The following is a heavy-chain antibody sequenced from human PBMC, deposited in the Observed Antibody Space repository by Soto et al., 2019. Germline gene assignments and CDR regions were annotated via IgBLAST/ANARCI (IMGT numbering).Heavy chain of an antibody. CDR2: IYNDGTYS. CDR1: GFIFKMYW. J-gene: IGHJ4*02. V-gene: IGHV3-74*01. Sequence: LRLSCAASGFIFKMYWMHWVRQSPGKGLVWISRIYNDGTYSDYADSVRGRFTISRDNVNDTLYLQMNNLRAEDSGLYYCTRGPRPISTGTGAYWGQGTQVTVSS. CDR3: TRGPRPISTGTGAY. D-gene: IGHD3-10*01.